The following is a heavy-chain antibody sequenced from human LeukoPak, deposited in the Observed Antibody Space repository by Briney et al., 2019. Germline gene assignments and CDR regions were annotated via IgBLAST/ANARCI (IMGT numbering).Heavy chain of an antibody. J-gene: IGHJ6*03. CDR2: INHSGST. Sequence: SETLSLTCSVPGLSISSGRFWVWIRQPPGKGLEWIGEINHSGSTNYNPSLKSRVTISVDTSKNQFSLKLSSVTAADTAVYYCARVKYYYGSGSYVPYYMDVWGKGTTVTISS. V-gene: IGHV4-38-2*02. CDR1: GLSISSGRF. D-gene: IGHD3-10*01. CDR3: ARVKYYYGSGSYVPYYMDV.